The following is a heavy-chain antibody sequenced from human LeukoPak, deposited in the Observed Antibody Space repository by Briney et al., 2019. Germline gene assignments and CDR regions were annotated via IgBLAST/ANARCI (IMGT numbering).Heavy chain of an antibody. Sequence: SVKVSCKASGGTFSSYAISWVRQAPGQGLEWMGGIIPIFGTANYAQKFQGRVTITTDESTSTAYMELSSLRSEDTAVYYCARAVGGYSYGTRYYFDYWGQGTLVTVSS. J-gene: IGHJ4*02. CDR2: IIPIFGTA. D-gene: IGHD5-18*01. CDR1: GGTFSSYA. V-gene: IGHV1-69*05. CDR3: ARAVGGYSYGTRYYFDY.